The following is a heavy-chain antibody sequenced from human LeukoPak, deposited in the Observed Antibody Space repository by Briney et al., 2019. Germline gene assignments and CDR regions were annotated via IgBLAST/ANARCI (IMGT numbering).Heavy chain of an antibody. J-gene: IGHJ4*02. V-gene: IGHV1-2*02. CDR1: GYTFSGYY. CDR3: ARGGKSELGTCDF. CDR2: IDPNSGGA. Sequence: ASVTVSCKASGYTFSGYYMHWVRQAPGQGREWMGWIDPNSGGANYAQKFQGRVTMTKDTSINTAYMELSRLRFDDTAVYYCARGGKSELGTCDFWGQGTLVTVSS. D-gene: IGHD7-27*01.